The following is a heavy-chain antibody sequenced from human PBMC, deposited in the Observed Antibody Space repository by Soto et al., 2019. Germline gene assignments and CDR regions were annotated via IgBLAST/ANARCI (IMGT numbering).Heavy chain of an antibody. J-gene: IGHJ4*02. Sequence: SVKVSCKASGGTFSSYAISWVRQAPGQGLEWMGGIIPIFGTANYAQKFQGRVTITADKSTSTAYMELSSLRSEDTAVYYCARSGVAYYYDSSGYSVDYWGQGTMVTVYS. D-gene: IGHD3-22*01. CDR3: ARSGVAYYYDSSGYSVDY. V-gene: IGHV1-69*06. CDR2: IIPIFGTA. CDR1: GGTFSSYA.